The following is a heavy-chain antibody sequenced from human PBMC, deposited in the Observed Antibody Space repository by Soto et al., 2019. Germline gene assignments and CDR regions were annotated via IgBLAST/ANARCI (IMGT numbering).Heavy chain of an antibody. V-gene: IGHV1-8*01. Sequence: ASVKVSCKASGYTFTSYDINWVRQATGQGLEWMGWMNPNSGNTGYAQKFQGRVTMTRNTSISTAYMELSSLRSEDTAVYYCARGGRVIFGVATYYYYYYMDVWGKGTTVTVSS. CDR1: GYTFTSYD. CDR3: ARGGRVIFGVATYYYYYYMDV. CDR2: MNPNSGNT. D-gene: IGHD3-3*01. J-gene: IGHJ6*03.